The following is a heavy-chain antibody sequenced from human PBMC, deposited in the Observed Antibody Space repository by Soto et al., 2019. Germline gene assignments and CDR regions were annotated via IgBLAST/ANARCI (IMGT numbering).Heavy chain of an antibody. CDR1: GFTVSSNY. J-gene: IGHJ6*02. CDR2: IYSGGST. Sequence: GGSLRLSCAASGFTVSSNYMSWVRQAPGKGLEWVSVIYSGGSTYYADSVKGRFTISRDNSKNTLYLQMNSLRAEDTAVYYCARDLGSGWPYYYYGMDVWGQGTTVTVSS. V-gene: IGHV3-66*01. D-gene: IGHD6-19*01. CDR3: ARDLGSGWPYYYYGMDV.